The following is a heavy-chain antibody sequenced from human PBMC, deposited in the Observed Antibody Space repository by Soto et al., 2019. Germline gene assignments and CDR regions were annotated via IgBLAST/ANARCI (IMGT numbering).Heavy chain of an antibody. Sequence: SETLSLTCTVSGGSISSSSYYWGWIRQPPGKGLEWIGSIYYSGSTYYNPSLKSRVTISVDTSKNQFSLKLSSVTAADTAVYYCARHVRGSAEEEIYYMDVWGKGTTVTVSS. CDR1: GGSISSSSYY. D-gene: IGHD3-10*02. J-gene: IGHJ6*03. CDR2: IYYSGST. V-gene: IGHV4-39*01. CDR3: ARHVRGSAEEEIYYMDV.